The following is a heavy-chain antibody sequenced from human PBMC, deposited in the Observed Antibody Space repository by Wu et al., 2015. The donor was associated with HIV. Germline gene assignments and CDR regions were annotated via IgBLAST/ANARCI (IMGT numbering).Heavy chain of an antibody. J-gene: IGHJ4*02. Sequence: VQLVQSGGEVKKPGASVKVACKSSGYIFSDFGVHWVRQAPGEGLEWMGWISAQNGNRKYAQKFQGRVTMTTETSSSTACMELRSLRSEDTAVYFCARGHYYDTSSSPIYWGPGTRVTVSS. CDR3: ARGHYYDTSSSPIY. D-gene: IGHD3-22*01. V-gene: IGHV1-18*01. CDR1: GYIFSDFG. CDR2: ISAQNGNR.